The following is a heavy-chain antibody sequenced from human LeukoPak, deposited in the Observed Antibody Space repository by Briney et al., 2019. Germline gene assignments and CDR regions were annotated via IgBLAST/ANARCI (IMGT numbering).Heavy chain of an antibody. V-gene: IGHV3-48*03. CDR3: ERDRDYGDYRPVSFDY. Sequence: PGGSLRLSCVASGFTFRTYEMNWVRQAPGGGLEWVSFISGGSGTAYYADSVKGRFTISRDNAKSPLYLQMNSLRVQDTAVYYCERDRDYGDYRPVSFDYWGRGTLVTVSS. CDR2: ISGGSGTA. J-gene: IGHJ4*02. D-gene: IGHD4-17*01. CDR1: GFTFRTYE.